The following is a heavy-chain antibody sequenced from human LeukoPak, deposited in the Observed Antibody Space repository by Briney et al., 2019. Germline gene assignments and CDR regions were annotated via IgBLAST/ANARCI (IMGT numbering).Heavy chain of an antibody. CDR2: ISHDGTK. CDR3: TRESRPFFPFAV. V-gene: IGHV4-4*02. CDR1: GGSINITNY. J-gene: IGHJ4*02. D-gene: IGHD2-2*01. Sequence: SETLSLTCGVSGGSINITNYWCWGRPAAGEGVEGIGEISHDGTKNYKSSMRRRVAFTFASDNNQFHLSKTSLTAAAAAGYYCTRESRPFFPFAVWGQGGLVSVSS.